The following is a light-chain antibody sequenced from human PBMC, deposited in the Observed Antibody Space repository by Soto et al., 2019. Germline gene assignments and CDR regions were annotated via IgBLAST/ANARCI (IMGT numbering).Light chain of an antibody. CDR3: QQYKSYPFT. V-gene: IGKV1-5*03. CDR1: QTISSW. CDR2: KAS. J-gene: IGKJ2*01. Sequence: DIQMTQSPSTLSASVGDRVAVTCRASQTISSWLAWYQQKPGKAPNLLIYKASSLQSGVPSRFSGSGSGTEFTLNISSLQPDDFATYYCQQYKSYPFTFGQGTKLEIK.